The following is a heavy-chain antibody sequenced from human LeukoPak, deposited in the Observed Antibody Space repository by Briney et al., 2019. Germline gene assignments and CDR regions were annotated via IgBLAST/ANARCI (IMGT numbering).Heavy chain of an antibody. Sequence: ASVKVSCTVSGYTLTELSMHWVRQAPGKGLEWMGGFDPEDGETIYAQKFQGRVTMTEDTSTDTAYMELSSLRSEDTAVYYCATDRWAVGATDYWGQGTLVTVSS. J-gene: IGHJ4*02. D-gene: IGHD1-26*01. CDR3: ATDRWAVGATDY. CDR1: GYTLTELS. V-gene: IGHV1-24*01. CDR2: FDPEDGET.